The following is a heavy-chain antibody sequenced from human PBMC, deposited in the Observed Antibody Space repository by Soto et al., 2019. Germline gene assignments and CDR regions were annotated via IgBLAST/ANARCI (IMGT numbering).Heavy chain of an antibody. J-gene: IGHJ3*02. CDR2: IHYNVNT. Sequence: QVQLQESGPGLVKPSETLSLTCTVSGGSISGYYWSSIRQPPGKGLEWIGYIHYNVNTNYNASLKSRVTISVDTSKNHFSLQLSSVTAADTAVYYCARRAWQLRDAFDIWGQGTMVTVYS. CDR1: GGSISGYY. D-gene: IGHD2-15*01. CDR3: ARRAWQLRDAFDI. V-gene: IGHV4-59*01.